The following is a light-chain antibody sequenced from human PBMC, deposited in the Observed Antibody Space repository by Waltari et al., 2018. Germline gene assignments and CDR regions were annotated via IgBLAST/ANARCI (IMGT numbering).Light chain of an antibody. CDR2: WAS. Sequence: DIVMTQSPDSLAVSLGERATINCKSSQSVLYSSNNKNYLAWYQHKSGQPPKLLIYWASTREAGVPDRVSGSGSGTDFSLTINNLQPEDVAVYYCHQYYANPQTFGQGTRVEIK. V-gene: IGKV4-1*01. CDR1: QSVLYSSNNKNY. J-gene: IGKJ1*01. CDR3: HQYYANPQT.